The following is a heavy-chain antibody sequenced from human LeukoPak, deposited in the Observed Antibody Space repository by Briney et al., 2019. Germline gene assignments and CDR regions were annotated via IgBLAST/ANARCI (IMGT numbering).Heavy chain of an antibody. D-gene: IGHD2-2*01. CDR1: GFTFSDYY. CDR2: ISSSGSTI. V-gene: IGHV3-11*01. Sequence: GGSLRLSCAASGFTFSDYYMSWIRQAPGKGLEWVSYISSSGSTIYYADSVKGRFTISRDNAKNSLYLQMNSLRAEDTAVYYCAKKEIVVVPAAPTGYFQHWGQGTLVTVSS. CDR3: AKKEIVVVPAAPTGYFQH. J-gene: IGHJ1*01.